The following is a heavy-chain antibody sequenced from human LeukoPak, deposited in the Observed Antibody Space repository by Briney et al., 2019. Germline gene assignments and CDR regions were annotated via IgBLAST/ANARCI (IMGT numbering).Heavy chain of an antibody. D-gene: IGHD2-8*01. CDR1: GGSISSYY. Sequence: PSETLSLTCTVSGGSISSYYWSWIRQPPGKGLEWIGYIYYSGSTNYNPSLKSRVTISVDTSKNQFSLKLSSVTAADTAVYYCATHIVLMVYAIRVYAIRRAGYWGQGTLVTVSS. J-gene: IGHJ4*02. CDR2: IYYSGST. V-gene: IGHV4-59*08. CDR3: ATHIVLMVYAIRVYAIRRAGY.